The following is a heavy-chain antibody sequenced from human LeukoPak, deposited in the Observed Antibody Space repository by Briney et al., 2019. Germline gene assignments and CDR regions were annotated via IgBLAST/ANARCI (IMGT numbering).Heavy chain of an antibody. D-gene: IGHD6-13*01. CDR2: IKQDGSEK. J-gene: IGHJ6*03. CDR1: GFTFSGYW. Sequence: PGGSLRLSCAASGFTFSGYWMNWVRQAPGKGLEWVANIKQDGSEKYYVDSVKGRFTISRDNAKNSLYLQMNSLRAGDTAVYYCARDGLGGYSTFYYYYMDVWGEGTTVTVSS. V-gene: IGHV3-7*01. CDR3: ARDGLGGYSTFYYYYMDV.